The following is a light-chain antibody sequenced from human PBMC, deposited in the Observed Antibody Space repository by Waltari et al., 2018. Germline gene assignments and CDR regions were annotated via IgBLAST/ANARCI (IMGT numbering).Light chain of an antibody. CDR2: AAS. V-gene: IGKV1-39*01. Sequence: DIQMTQSPSSLSASVGDRVTITCRASQTISRYLNWYQQKPGKAPNLLIYAASSLQGGVPSRFSGSGSGRDLTLIITSLQPEDFATYYCQQTYSFTRTFGQGTKVEIK. J-gene: IGKJ1*01. CDR1: QTISRY. CDR3: QQTYSFTRT.